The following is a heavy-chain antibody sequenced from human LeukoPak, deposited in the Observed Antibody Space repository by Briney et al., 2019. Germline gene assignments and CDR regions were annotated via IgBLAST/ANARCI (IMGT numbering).Heavy chain of an antibody. CDR1: GGSISSGGYY. CDR3: AREGRGSVDY. CDR2: IYYSGST. Sequence: PSQTLSLTCTFSGGSISSGGYYWSWIRQHRGKGLEWIGSIYYSGSTYYNPSLKSRLTISVDTSKNQFSLKLSSVTAADTAVYYCAREGRGSVDYWGQGTLVSVS. J-gene: IGHJ4*02. V-gene: IGHV4-31*03. D-gene: IGHD3-10*01.